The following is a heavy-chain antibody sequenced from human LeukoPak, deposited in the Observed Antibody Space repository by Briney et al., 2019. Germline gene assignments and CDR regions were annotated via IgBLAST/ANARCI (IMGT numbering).Heavy chain of an antibody. CDR1: GFTFSSYG. CDR2: IWYDGSNK. V-gene: IGHV3-33*01. D-gene: IGHD2-2*01. CDR3: ARALGYCSSTSCPLDY. J-gene: IGHJ4*02. Sequence: GRSLRLSCAASGFTFSSYGMHWVRQAPGKGLEWVAVIWYDGSNKYYADSVKGRFTISRDNSKNTLYLQMNSLRAEDTAVYYCARALGYCSSTSCPLDYWGQGTLVTVSS.